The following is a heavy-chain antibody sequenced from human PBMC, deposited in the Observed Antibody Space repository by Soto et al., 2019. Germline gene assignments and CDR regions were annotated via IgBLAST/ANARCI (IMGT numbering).Heavy chain of an antibody. V-gene: IGHV4-34*01. CDR3: ARVANYYGSGSRYERLDY. CDR1: GVSFNTYY. D-gene: IGHD3-10*01. CDR2: INHSGGT. Sequence: PSETLSLTCAVYGVSFNTYYWSWIRQPPGKGLEWIGEINHSGGTNYNPSLKSRVTILGDMSKSQFSLKLSSVTVADTAVYYCARVANYYGSGSRYERLDYWGQGTLVTVSS. J-gene: IGHJ4*02.